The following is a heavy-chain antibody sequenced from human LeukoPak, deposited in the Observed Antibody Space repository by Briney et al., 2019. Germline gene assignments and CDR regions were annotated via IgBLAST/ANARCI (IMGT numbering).Heavy chain of an antibody. CDR1: GYTFTSYG. D-gene: IGHD3-16*01. CDR2: INPNSGGT. J-gene: IGHJ4*02. CDR3: ARAGEN. V-gene: IGHV1-2*02. Sequence: ASVKVSCKASGYTFTSYGISWVRQAPGQGLEWMGWINPNSGGTNYAQKFQGRVTMTRDTSISTAYMKLSRLRSDDTAVYYCARAGENWGQGTLVTVSS.